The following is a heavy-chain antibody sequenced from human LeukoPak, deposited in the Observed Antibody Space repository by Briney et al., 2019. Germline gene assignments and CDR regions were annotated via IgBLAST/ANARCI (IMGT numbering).Heavy chain of an antibody. Sequence: SQTLSLTCTVSGDSIGSADYYWSWIRQPPGKGLEWIGYIYYTGSTNYNPSLKSRVIISVDTSKNQFSLKLSSVTAADTAVYYCARDAGYCSSSSCGAYFQHWGQGTLVTVSS. V-gene: IGHV4-61*08. CDR2: IYYTGST. J-gene: IGHJ1*01. CDR1: GDSIGSADYY. CDR3: ARDAGYCSSSSCGAYFQH. D-gene: IGHD2-2*01.